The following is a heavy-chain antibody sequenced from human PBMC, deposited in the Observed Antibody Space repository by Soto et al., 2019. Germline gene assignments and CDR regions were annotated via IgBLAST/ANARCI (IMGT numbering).Heavy chain of an antibody. CDR1: GDSTSTYS. CDR2: IYTTGSS. Sequence: SETLSLTCTFSGDSTSTYSWNWIRQPAGKGLEWIGRIYTTGSSNYNPSLESRIAISVDTSKNQFFLKLSSVAAADTAVYYCAGAAYNYGPFDSWGQGTLVTVSS. D-gene: IGHD5-18*01. V-gene: IGHV4-4*07. CDR3: AGAAYNYGPFDS. J-gene: IGHJ4*02.